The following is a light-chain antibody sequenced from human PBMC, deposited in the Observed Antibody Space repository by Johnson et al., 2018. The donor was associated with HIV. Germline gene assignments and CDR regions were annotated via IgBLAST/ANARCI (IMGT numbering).Light chain of an antibody. V-gene: IGLV1-51*02. CDR3: GTWDSSLTASYV. CDR1: SSNIGNNF. J-gene: IGLJ1*01. CDR2: ENN. Sequence: QSVLTQPPSVSAAPGQKVTISCSGSSSNIGNNFVSWYQQLPGTAPKLLIYENNKRPSGIPDRFSGSKSGTSATLGITGLQTGDEADYYCGTWDSSLTASYVFVTGTKVTVL.